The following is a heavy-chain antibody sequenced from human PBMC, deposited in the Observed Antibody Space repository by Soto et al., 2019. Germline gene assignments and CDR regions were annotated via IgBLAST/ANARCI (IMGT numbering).Heavy chain of an antibody. CDR1: GFTFSSYA. Sequence: EVQLLESGGGLVQPGGSLRLSCAASGFTFSSYAMSWVRQAPGKGLEWVSAISGSGGSTYYADSVKGRFTISRDNCKNTLYLQMNSLRAEDTAVYYCAKDREPLPSSGSYYNVRVFDYWGQGTLVTVSS. CDR3: AKDREPLPSSGSYYNVRVFDY. J-gene: IGHJ4*02. CDR2: ISGSGGST. D-gene: IGHD3-10*01. V-gene: IGHV3-23*01.